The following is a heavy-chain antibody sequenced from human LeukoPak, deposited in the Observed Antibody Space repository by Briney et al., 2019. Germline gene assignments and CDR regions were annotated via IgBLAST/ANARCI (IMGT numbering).Heavy chain of an antibody. CDR2: IHHSGST. D-gene: IGHD3-10*01. J-gene: IGHJ6*03. Sequence: SETLSLTCAVSGDSISRGNWRIWVRQPPGKGLEWIGEIHHSGSTYYNPSLKSRIPMSVDTSKNQFYLKLSSVTAADTAVYYCARGRKGVRGVIRRYYYYMDVWGKGTTVTVSS. CDR3: ARGRKGVRGVIRRYYYYMDV. V-gene: IGHV4-55*01. CDR1: GDSISRGNW.